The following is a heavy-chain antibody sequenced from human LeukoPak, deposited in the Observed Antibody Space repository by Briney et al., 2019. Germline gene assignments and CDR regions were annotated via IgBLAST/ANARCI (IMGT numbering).Heavy chain of an antibody. CDR3: ARWSYRTYYYYGMDV. Sequence: SETLSLTCTVSGGSISSGDYYWSWIRQPPGKGLEWIGYIYYSGSTYYNPSLKSRVTISVDTSKNQFPLKLSSVTAADTAVYYCARWSYRTYYYYGMDVWGQGTTVTVSS. CDR1: GGSISSGDYY. D-gene: IGHD3-16*02. J-gene: IGHJ6*02. V-gene: IGHV4-30-4*01. CDR2: IYYSGST.